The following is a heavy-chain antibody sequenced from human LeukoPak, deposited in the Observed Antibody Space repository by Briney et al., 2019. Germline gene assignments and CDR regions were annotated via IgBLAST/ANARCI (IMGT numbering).Heavy chain of an antibody. J-gene: IGHJ4*02. CDR3: ARGVTVTTDF. CDR2: LSSSGGST. CDR1: GFFFSNYD. D-gene: IGHD4-17*01. Sequence: SGGSLRLSCVASGFFFSNYDMNWVRHAPGKGLEWVSGLSSSGGSTFYADSVKGRFTISRDNSKNTVYLQMNSLRGEDTAIYYCARGVTVTTDFWGQGTLVTVSS. V-gene: IGHV3-23*01.